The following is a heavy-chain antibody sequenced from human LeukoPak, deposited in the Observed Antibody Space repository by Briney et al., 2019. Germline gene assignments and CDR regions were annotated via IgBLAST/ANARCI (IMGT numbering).Heavy chain of an antibody. D-gene: IGHD5-18*01. Sequence: GGSLRLSCAASGFTVSSNYMSWVRQAPGKGLEWVSVIYSGGSTYYADSVKGRFTISRDNSKNTLYLQMNSLRAEDTAVYYCAREPNVDTAMVRYFDYWGQGTLVTVSS. CDR1: GFTVSSNY. CDR3: AREPNVDTAMVRYFDY. J-gene: IGHJ4*02. CDR2: IYSGGST. V-gene: IGHV3-66*02.